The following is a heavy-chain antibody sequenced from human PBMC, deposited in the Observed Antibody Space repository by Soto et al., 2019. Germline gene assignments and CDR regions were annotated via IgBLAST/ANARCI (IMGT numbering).Heavy chain of an antibody. CDR2: INSDGSST. D-gene: IGHD1-26*01. CDR3: ASLMVIVGATNFDI. V-gene: IGHV3-74*01. J-gene: IGHJ3*02. CDR1: GFTFSSYV. Sequence: PGGSLRLSCAASGFTFSSYVMHWVRQAPGKGLVWVSRINSDGSSTSYADSVKGRFTISRDNAKNTLYLQMNSLRAEDTAVYYCASLMVIVGATNFDIWGQGTMVTVSS.